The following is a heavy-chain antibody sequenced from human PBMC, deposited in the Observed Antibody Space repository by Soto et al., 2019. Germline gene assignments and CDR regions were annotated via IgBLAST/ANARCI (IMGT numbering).Heavy chain of an antibody. CDR2: INHSGST. Sequence: PSETLSLTCAVYGGSLSGYYWSWIRQPPGKGLEWIGEINHSGSTNYNPSLKSRVTISVDTSKNQFSLKLSSVTAADTAVYYCARAKWLRLYYFDYWGQGTLVTVSS. CDR1: GGSLSGYY. D-gene: IGHD5-12*01. J-gene: IGHJ4*02. CDR3: ARAKWLRLYYFDY. V-gene: IGHV4-34*01.